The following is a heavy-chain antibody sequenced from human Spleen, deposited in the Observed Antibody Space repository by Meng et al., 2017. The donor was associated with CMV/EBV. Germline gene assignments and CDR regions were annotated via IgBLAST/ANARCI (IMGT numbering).Heavy chain of an antibody. Sequence: GESLKISCVASDFDLSGSAMHWVRQASGKGLEWVGRIRSKANGYATFYVASVTGRFTISRDDSKNTAYLQMNNLKTDDTAVYFCARSGDYVSYYYGLDVWGHGTTVTVSS. D-gene: IGHD4-17*01. J-gene: IGHJ6*02. CDR2: IRSKANGYAT. CDR3: ARSGDYVSYYYGLDV. CDR1: DFDLSGSA. V-gene: IGHV3-73*01.